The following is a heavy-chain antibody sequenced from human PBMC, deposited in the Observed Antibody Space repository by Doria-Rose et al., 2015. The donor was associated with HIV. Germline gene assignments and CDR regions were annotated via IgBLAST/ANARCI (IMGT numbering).Heavy chain of an antibody. V-gene: IGHV2-26*01. J-gene: IGHJ4*02. CDR1: GVSLSSPGMG. Sequence: ESGPVLVKPTETLTLTCTVSGVSLSSPGMGVSWIRQPPGKALEWPANIFSDDDRSYKTSLKSRLTISSGTSKSHVVLTMTDMDPVDTATYYCARIKSSRWYHKYYFDFWGQGTLVIVSA. CDR2: IFSDDDR. D-gene: IGHD6-13*01. CDR3: ARIKSSRWYHKYYFDF.